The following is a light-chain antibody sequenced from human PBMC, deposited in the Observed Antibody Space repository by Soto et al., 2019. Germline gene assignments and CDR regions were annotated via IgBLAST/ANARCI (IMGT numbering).Light chain of an antibody. CDR2: YTS. Sequence: DIQMTQSPSSLSASVGDRVTITCRASQSITNYLNWYQQRPGKAPKLLIYYTSSLQRGVPSRFSGRRSGTDFTLTISNLQPEDFATYYCQQSYSTPQTFGQGTKVEIK. CDR3: QQSYSTPQT. CDR1: QSITNY. V-gene: IGKV1-39*01. J-gene: IGKJ1*01.